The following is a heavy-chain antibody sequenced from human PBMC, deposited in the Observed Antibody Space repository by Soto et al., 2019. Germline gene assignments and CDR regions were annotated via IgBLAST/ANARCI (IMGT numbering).Heavy chain of an antibody. CDR2: IYTSGST. J-gene: IGHJ4*02. Sequence: SETLSVACIVSAGSISIYYWSWIRRPAGKGLEWIGRIYTSGSTNYNPSLKSRVTMSVDTSKNQFPLKLSSVTAADTAVYYCSRESMSYESTFDYWGQGTMVTVSS. CDR1: AGSISIYY. D-gene: IGHD3-22*01. CDR3: SRESMSYESTFDY. V-gene: IGHV4-4*07.